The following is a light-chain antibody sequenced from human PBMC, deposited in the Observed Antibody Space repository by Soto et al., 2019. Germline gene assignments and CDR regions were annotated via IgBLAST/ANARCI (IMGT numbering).Light chain of an antibody. J-gene: IGLJ1*01. CDR3: TSYTSSSTLDV. V-gene: IGLV2-14*01. CDR2: EVS. Sequence: QSVLTQPASVSGSPGQSITISCTGTSSDVGGYNYVSWYQQHPGKAPKLIIYEVSNRPTGASNRFSGSKSGHTASLTISGLQSEDEADYFCTSYTSSSTLDVFGTGTKVTVL. CDR1: SSDVGGYNY.